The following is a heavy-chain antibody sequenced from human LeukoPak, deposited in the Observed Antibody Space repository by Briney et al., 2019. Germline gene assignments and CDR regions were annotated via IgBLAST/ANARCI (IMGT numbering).Heavy chain of an antibody. D-gene: IGHD1-26*01. CDR2: INPSGGST. J-gene: IGHJ5*02. V-gene: IGHV1-46*01. CDR3: ARGSSTWELLGVLDNWFDP. Sequence: GASVKVSCKASGYTFTSYYMHWVRQAPGQGLEWMGIINPSGGSTSYAQKFQGRVTMTRDMSTSTVYMELSRLRSDDTAVYYCARGSSTWELLGVLDNWFDPWGQGTLVTVSS. CDR1: GYTFTSYY.